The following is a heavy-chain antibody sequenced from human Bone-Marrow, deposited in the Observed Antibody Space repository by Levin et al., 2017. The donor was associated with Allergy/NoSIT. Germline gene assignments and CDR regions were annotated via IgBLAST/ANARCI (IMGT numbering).Heavy chain of an antibody. V-gene: IGHV3-23*01. D-gene: IGHD3-22*01. J-gene: IGHJ4*02. Sequence: PGGSLRLSCAASGLIFSNYAMNWVRQAPGKGLEWVSQISGSGSNTHYADSVRGRFTFSRDNSNNTVYLQMNSLRADDTAVYYCAGYNTSGYHSPFDYWGQGPLVTVSS. CDR1: GLIFSNYA. CDR3: AGYNTSGYHSPFDY. CDR2: ISGSGSNT.